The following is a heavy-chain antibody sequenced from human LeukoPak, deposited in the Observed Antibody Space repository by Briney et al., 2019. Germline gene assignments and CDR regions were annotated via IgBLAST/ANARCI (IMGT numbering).Heavy chain of an antibody. CDR3: ARDSGGTGFDY. CDR1: GFTDSSMY. Sequence: GGSLRLLCAASGFTDSSMYMRWARQAPGKGREWVSVIYSGGSTYYAGSVKGRFTISRDNSKNTLYLQMNSLRAEDTAVYYCARDSGGTGFDYWGQGTLVTVSS. CDR2: IYSGGST. V-gene: IGHV3-53*01. D-gene: IGHD2-15*01. J-gene: IGHJ4*02.